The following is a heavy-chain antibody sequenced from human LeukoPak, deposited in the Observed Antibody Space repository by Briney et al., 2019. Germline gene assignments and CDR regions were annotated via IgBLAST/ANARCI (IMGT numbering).Heavy chain of an antibody. CDR1: GFTFSSYE. J-gene: IGHJ4*02. CDR3: ARVITGSTYGQFDY. D-gene: IGHD5-18*01. V-gene: IGHV3-48*03. Sequence: PGGSLRLSCAASGFTFSSYEMNWVRQAPGKGLEWVSYISSSGSTIYYADSVKGRFTISRDNAKNSLYLQMNSLRAEDTAVYYCARVITGSTYGQFDYWGQGALATVSS. CDR2: ISSSGSTI.